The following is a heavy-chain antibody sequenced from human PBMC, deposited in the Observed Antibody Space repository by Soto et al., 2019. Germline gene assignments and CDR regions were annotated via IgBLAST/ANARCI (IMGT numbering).Heavy chain of an antibody. D-gene: IGHD3-9*01. V-gene: IGHV3-21*01. CDR2: ISSSSSYI. Sequence: EVQLVESGGGLVKPGGSLRLSCAASGFTFSSYSMNWVRQAPGKGLEWVSSISSSSSYIYYADSVKGRFTISRDNDKNSLYLQINSLRAEDTAVYYCARASKLRYFVIQPPHQQYYFDYWGQGTLVTVSS. CDR3: ARASKLRYFVIQPPHQQYYFDY. CDR1: GFTFSSYS. J-gene: IGHJ4*02.